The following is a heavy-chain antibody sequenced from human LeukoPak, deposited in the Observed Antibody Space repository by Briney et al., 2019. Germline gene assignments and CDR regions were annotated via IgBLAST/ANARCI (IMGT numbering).Heavy chain of an antibody. D-gene: IGHD3-22*01. Sequence: SETLSLTCTVSGGSISSYYWSWIRQPAGKGLEWIGRIYTSGSTNYNPSLKSRVTMSVDTSENQFSLKLSSVTAADTAVYYCAGGYYYDSSGYRFDYWGQGTLVTVSS. CDR1: GGSISSYY. J-gene: IGHJ4*02. CDR2: IYTSGST. V-gene: IGHV4-4*07. CDR3: AGGYYYDSSGYRFDY.